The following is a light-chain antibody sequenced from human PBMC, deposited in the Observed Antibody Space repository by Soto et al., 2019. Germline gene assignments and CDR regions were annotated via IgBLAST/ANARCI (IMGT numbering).Light chain of an antibody. CDR1: QSVVYSSNNKNY. J-gene: IGKJ4*01. Sequence: DIVMTQSPDSLAVSLGERATINCKSSQSVVYSSNNKNYLAWYQQKPGQPPRLLIYWASTRESGVPDRFSGSGSGTDFTLTISSLQAEDVAVYYCQQYYSTPLTFGGGTKVEI. CDR3: QQYYSTPLT. CDR2: WAS. V-gene: IGKV4-1*01.